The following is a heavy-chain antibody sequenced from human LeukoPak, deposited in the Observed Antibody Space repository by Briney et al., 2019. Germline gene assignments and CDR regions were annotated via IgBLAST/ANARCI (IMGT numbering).Heavy chain of an antibody. CDR1: GFTFGTYW. V-gene: IGHV3-7*01. CDR3: VRGTYRIAVAGSSGLGY. Sequence: GGSLRLSCAASGFTFGTYWMGWVRQAPGKGLEWVANIKQDGSEKSYVDSVKGRFTISRDNVKNSVYLQMHSLRAEDTAIYYCVRGTYRIAVAGSSGLGYWGQGTLVTVSP. CDR2: IKQDGSEK. D-gene: IGHD6-19*01. J-gene: IGHJ4*02.